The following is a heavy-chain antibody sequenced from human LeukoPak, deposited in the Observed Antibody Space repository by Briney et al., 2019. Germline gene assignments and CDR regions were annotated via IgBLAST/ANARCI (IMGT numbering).Heavy chain of an antibody. Sequence: PGGSLRLSCAASGFTFSSYGMSWVRQAPGKGLEWVSAISGSGGSTYYADSVKGRFTISRDNSKNTLYLQMNSLRAEDTAVYYCARKGYSSGWAPTGGFDYWGQGTLVTVSS. CDR1: GFTFSSYG. V-gene: IGHV3-23*01. CDR2: ISGSGGST. D-gene: IGHD6-19*01. J-gene: IGHJ4*02. CDR3: ARKGYSSGWAPTGGFDY.